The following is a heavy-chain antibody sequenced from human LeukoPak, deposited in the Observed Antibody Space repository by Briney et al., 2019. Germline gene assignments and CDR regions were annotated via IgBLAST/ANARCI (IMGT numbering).Heavy chain of an antibody. CDR1: GGTFSSYA. CDR3: ARAEGDYGEDYYYGMDV. V-gene: IGHV1-69*13. Sequence: SVKVSCKASGGTFSSYAISWVRQAPGQGLEWMGGIIPIFGTANYARKFQGRVTITADESTSTAYMELSSLRSEDTAVYYCARAEGDYGEDYYYGMDVWGQGTTVTVSS. D-gene: IGHD4-17*01. J-gene: IGHJ6*02. CDR2: IIPIFGTA.